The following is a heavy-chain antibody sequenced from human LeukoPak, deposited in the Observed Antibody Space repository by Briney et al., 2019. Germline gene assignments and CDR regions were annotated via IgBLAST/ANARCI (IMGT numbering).Heavy chain of an antibody. J-gene: IGHJ4*02. V-gene: IGHV4-34*01. CDR1: GGSFSGYY. CDR3: ARGRGSRKNFDY. CDR2: INHSGST. D-gene: IGHD1-14*01. Sequence: SETLSLTCAVYGGSFSGYYWSWIRQPPGEGAEWVGEINHSGSTNYNPSLKSRVTISVDTSKNQFSLKLSSVTAADTAVYYCARGRGSRKNFDYWGQGTLVTVSS.